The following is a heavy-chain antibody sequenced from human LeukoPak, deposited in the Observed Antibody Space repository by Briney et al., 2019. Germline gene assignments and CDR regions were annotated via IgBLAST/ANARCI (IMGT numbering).Heavy chain of an antibody. D-gene: IGHD3-10*01. CDR2: VMAIFGRV. Sequence: WASVKVSCKAPRGTFDSYGISWVRQAPGQGLEWMGGVMAIFGRVKYGQKFQGRATITTDASTSTAYMELSSLTAEDTDGHYCLRWELGDRTSISCFGYWGQGTLVTVSS. V-gene: IGHV1-69*05. J-gene: IGHJ4*02. CDR1: RGTFDSYG. CDR3: LRWELGDRTSISCFGY.